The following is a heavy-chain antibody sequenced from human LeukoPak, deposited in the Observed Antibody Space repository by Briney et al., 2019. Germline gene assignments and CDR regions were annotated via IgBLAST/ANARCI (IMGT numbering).Heavy chain of an antibody. CDR1: GFIFNNYG. J-gene: IGHJ5*02. CDR2: ISNDGGGI. Sequence: GGSLRLSCAGSGFIFNNYGLIWVRQAPGKGLQWVSAISNDGGGIQYADFVKGRFTISRDNSKKMLSLQMNSLTAEDTALYYCAKGSSGYFADLWGQGTLVTVSS. V-gene: IGHV3-23*01. D-gene: IGHD3-22*01. CDR3: AKGSSGYFADL.